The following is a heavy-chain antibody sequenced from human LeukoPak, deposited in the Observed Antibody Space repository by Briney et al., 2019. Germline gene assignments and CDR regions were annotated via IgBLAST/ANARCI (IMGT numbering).Heavy chain of an antibody. CDR1: GDYFSSYY. J-gene: IGHJ3*02. V-gene: IGHV4-59*08. CDR2: IHFSGST. CDR3: ARHIYGDSVAFDI. D-gene: IGHD4-17*01. Sequence: SETLSLTCAVSGDYFSSYYWSWIRQPPGKGLEWIGYIHFSGSTKYNPSHRGRVDISVDTSTNQFSLRLTSVTAADTALYFCARHIYGDSVAFDIWGQGTLVTVSS.